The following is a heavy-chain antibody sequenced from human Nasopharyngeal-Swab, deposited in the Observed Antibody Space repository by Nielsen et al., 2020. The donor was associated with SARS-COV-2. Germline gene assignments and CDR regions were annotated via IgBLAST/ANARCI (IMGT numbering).Heavy chain of an antibody. CDR1: GGTFSSYA. CDR3: ARDYDAAGTGWFDP. V-gene: IGHV1-69*04. J-gene: IGHJ5*02. D-gene: IGHD6-13*01. Sequence: SVKVSCKAPGGTFSSYAISWVRQAPGQGLEWMGRIIPILGIANYAQKFQGRVTITADKSTSTAYMELSSLRSEDTAVYYCARDYDAAGTGWFDPWGQGTLVTVSS. CDR2: IIPILGIA.